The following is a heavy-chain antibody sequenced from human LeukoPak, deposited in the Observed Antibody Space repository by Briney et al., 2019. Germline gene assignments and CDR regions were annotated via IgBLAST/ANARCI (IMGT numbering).Heavy chain of an antibody. CDR2: IIPIFGTA. V-gene: IGHV1-69*01. CDR3: ARELDYDFWSGAPSYYYYMDV. CDR1: GDTFSSYA. D-gene: IGHD3-3*01. J-gene: IGHJ6*03. Sequence: ASVKVSCKASGDTFSSYAISWVRQAPGQGLEWMGGIIPIFGTANYAQKFQGRVTITADESASTAYMELSSLRSEDTAVYYCARELDYDFWSGAPSYYYYMDVWGKGTTVTVSS.